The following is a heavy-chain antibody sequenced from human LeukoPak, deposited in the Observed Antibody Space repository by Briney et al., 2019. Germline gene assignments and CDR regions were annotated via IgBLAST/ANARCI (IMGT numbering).Heavy chain of an antibody. CDR3: VREGPIRFLEQIDY. D-gene: IGHD3-3*01. CDR1: GYSISSGTYY. J-gene: IGHJ4*02. V-gene: IGHV4-61*02. CDR2: ISTSGST. Sequence: SQTLSLTCTVSGYSISSGTYYWTWIRQPAGKGLEWIGRISTSGSTNYNPSLKSRVTISLDTSKNQFSLKLSSVTAADTAVYYCVREGPIRFLEQIDYWGQGTLVTVSS.